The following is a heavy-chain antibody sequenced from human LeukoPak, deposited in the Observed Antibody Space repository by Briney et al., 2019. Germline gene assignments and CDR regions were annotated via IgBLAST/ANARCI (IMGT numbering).Heavy chain of an antibody. CDR1: GGFMSSSY. CDR3: ARHGAFLTRGFCSSSNCYVDGLQT. V-gene: IGHV4-59*08. J-gene: IGHJ3*01. CDR2: FCGTVST. Sequence: SETLSLTCTVSGGFMSSSYWSWIRQSPGKGLEGIGYFCGTVSTKYNPSLKRRVSISTDTSKNQVSLKLNSVTAADTAVYYCARHGAFLTRGFCSSSNCYVDGLQTWGQGIMVSVSS. D-gene: IGHD2-2*01.